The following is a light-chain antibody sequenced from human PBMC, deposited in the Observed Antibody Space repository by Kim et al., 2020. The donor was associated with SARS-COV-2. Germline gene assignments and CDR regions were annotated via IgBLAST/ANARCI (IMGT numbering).Light chain of an antibody. CDR2: QDS. CDR1: KLGDKY. J-gene: IGLJ3*02. Sequence: SMSPGQTASITCSGDKLGDKYASWYQQKPGQSPVLVLYQDSKRPSGIPERFSGSNSGNTATLTISGTQAMDEADYYCQAWDISIWVFGGGTQLTVL. CDR3: QAWDISIWV. V-gene: IGLV3-1*01.